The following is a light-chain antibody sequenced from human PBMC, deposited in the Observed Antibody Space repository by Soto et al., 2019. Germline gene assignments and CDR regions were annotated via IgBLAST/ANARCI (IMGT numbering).Light chain of an antibody. Sequence: QTVVTQEPSLTVSPGGTVTLTCGSSDGPVTSGHYPYWYQQRPGQVPRTLIYDTNNRQSWAPARFSGSLVGVKAALTLSGAQPEDDADYYCLLADSGGRVFGGGTKVTVL. CDR2: DTN. CDR1: DGPVTSGHY. CDR3: LLADSGGRV. J-gene: IGLJ2*01. V-gene: IGLV7-46*01.